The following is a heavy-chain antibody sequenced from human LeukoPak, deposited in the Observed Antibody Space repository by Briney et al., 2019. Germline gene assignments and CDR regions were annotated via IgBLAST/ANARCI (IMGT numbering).Heavy chain of an antibody. Sequence: SETLSLTCTVSGGSISSYYWSWIRQPAGKGLEWIGRIYTRGSTNYNPSLKSRVTMSVDTSKNQFSLKLSSVTAADTAVYYCARDQLARGSPTLKEEYYFDYWGQGTLVTVSS. CDR2: IYTRGST. CDR1: GGSISSYY. V-gene: IGHV4-4*07. CDR3: ARDQLARGSPTLKEEYYFDY. D-gene: IGHD1-1*01. J-gene: IGHJ4*02.